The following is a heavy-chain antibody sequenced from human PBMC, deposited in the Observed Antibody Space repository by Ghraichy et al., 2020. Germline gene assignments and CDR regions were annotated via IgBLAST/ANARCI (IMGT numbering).Heavy chain of an antibody. CDR1: GFTFSDYA. V-gene: IGHV3-23*01. J-gene: IGHJ5*02. CDR3: AKEPMSAEAPGP. Sequence: GGSLRLSCAASGFTFSDYAMSWVRQAPGKGLGWVSTIGGSGDSTYYADSVKGRFTISRDDSENTLYLQLNSLRAEDTAVYYCAKEPMSAEAPGPWGQGTLVTVSS. CDR2: IGGSGDST. D-gene: IGHD6-13*01.